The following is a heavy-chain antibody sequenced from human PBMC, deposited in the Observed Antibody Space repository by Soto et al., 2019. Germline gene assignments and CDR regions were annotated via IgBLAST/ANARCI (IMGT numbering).Heavy chain of an antibody. D-gene: IGHD6-19*01. CDR1: GDSFTVFW. J-gene: IGHJ4*02. CDR2: IYPRDSDT. Sequence: GESLKISCKVSGDSFTVFWIGWVRQMPGKGLEWLGSIYPRDSDTRYSPSFQGQVTISADKSLSTAYLQWNSLQASDTAIYYCARQHPLDSRVWFTWGQGTLVTVSS. CDR3: ARQHPLDSRVWFT. V-gene: IGHV5-51*01.